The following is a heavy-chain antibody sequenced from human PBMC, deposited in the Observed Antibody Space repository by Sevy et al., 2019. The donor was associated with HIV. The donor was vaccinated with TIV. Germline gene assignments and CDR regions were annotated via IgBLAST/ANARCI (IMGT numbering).Heavy chain of an antibody. D-gene: IGHD3-10*01. CDR2: IYYSGST. Sequence: SETLSLTCTVSGGSVSSGNYYWSWIRQPPGKGLEWIGYIYYSGSTNYNPSLESRVTISIDTSKNQFSLKLRSVTAADTAVYYCARDNFGYGSYFDYWGQGTLVTVSS. CDR3: ARDNFGYGSYFDY. J-gene: IGHJ4*02. CDR1: GGSVSSGNYY. V-gene: IGHV4-61*01.